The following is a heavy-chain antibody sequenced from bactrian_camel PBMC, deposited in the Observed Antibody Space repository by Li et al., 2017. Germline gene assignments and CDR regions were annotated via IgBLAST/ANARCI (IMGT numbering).Heavy chain of an antibody. D-gene: IGHD4*01. CDR3: AADSATKGNEYKY. CDR1: SRSYSNYC. CDR2: ISSDGIE. Sequence: VQLVESGGGSVQVGGSLRLSCAASSRSYSNYCMAWFRQAPGKEREGVASISSDGIETYADSVKGRFTISKDNAKNTAYLLMNSLKPEDTAVYYCAADSATKGNEYKYWGQGTQVTVS. J-gene: IGHJ4*01. V-gene: IGHV3S53*01.